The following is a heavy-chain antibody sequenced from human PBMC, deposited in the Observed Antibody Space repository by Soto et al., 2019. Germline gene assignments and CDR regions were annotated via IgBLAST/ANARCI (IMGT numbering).Heavy chain of an antibody. CDR2: INHSGST. V-gene: IGHV4-34*01. CDR3: ASGVVGIAAAFSNWFDP. D-gene: IGHD6-13*01. J-gene: IGHJ5*02. CDR1: GGSFSGYY. Sequence: SETLSLTCAVYGGSFSGYYWSWIRQPPGKGLEWIGEINHSGSTNYNPSLKSRVTISVDTSKNQFSLKLSSVTAADTAVYYCASGVVGIAAAFSNWFDPWGQGTLVTVSS.